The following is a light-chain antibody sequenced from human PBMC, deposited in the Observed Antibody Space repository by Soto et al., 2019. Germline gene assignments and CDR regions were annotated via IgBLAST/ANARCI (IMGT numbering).Light chain of an antibody. Sequence: NFMLTQPHSVSESPGKTVTISCTRSSGSIASNYVQWYQQRPGSAPTTVIYEDNQRPSGVPDRFSGSIDSSSNSASLTISALKTEDEADYYCQSYDSSSLWVFGTGTKLTVL. CDR3: QSYDSSSLWV. V-gene: IGLV6-57*03. J-gene: IGLJ1*01. CDR1: SGSIASNY. CDR2: EDN.